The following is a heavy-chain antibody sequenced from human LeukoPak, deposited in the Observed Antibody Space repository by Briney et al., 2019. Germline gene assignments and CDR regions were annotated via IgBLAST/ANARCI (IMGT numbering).Heavy chain of an antibody. D-gene: IGHD3-16*01. J-gene: IGHJ4*02. CDR3: ATEVGGHALDY. V-gene: IGHV1-69*01. CDR2: IIPIFGTA. Sequence: SVKVSCKASGGTFSSYAISWVRQAPGQGLEWMGGIIPIFGTANYAQKFQGRVTITADESTSIVYMELSSLRSEDTAVYYCATEVGGHALDYWGQGTLVTVSS. CDR1: GGTFSSYA.